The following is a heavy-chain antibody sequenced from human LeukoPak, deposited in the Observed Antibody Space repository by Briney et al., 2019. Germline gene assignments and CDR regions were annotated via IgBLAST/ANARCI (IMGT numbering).Heavy chain of an antibody. CDR2: IKQDGSEK. Sequence: GGSLRLSCAASGFTFSSYWMTWVRQAPGKGLEWVANIKQDGSEKYYVDSVKGRFTISRDNAENSLYLQINSLRAEDTAVYYCARATRGVGSNFDYWGQGTLVTVSS. V-gene: IGHV3-7*01. CDR3: ARATRGVGSNFDY. CDR1: GFTFSSYW. J-gene: IGHJ4*02. D-gene: IGHD1-26*01.